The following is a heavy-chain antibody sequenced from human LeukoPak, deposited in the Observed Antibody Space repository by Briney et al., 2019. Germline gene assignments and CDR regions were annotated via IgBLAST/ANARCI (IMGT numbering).Heavy chain of an antibody. V-gene: IGHV3-30*03. CDR1: GFTFDSYG. CDR2: ISYDGNNK. CDR3: TRERDLSLYHFKY. Sequence: GGSLRLSCAASGFTFDSYGMHWVRQAPGKGLEWVAVISYDGNNKYYVNSVKGRFTISRDNSKNTLYLQMNSLRAEDTAMYYCTRERDLSLYHFKYWGQGTLVTVSS. J-gene: IGHJ4*02.